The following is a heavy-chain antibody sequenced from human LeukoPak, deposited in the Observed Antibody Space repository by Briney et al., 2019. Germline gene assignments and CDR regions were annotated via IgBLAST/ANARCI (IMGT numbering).Heavy chain of an antibody. V-gene: IGHV5-51*01. CDR2: IYPGDSDT. J-gene: IGHJ4*02. D-gene: IGHD1-26*01. CDR3: ARHAGGSQMDLDH. CDR1: GYTFTNYW. Sequence: GESLKISCKGSGYTFTNYWMGWVRQMPGKGLEWMGIIYPGDSDTRYSASFQGQVTISADKSISTAYLQWSSLKASDTAIYYCARHAGGSQMDLDHWGQGTLVTVSS.